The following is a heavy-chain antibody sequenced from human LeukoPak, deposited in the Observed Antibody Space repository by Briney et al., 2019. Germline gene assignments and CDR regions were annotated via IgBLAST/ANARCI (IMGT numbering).Heavy chain of an antibody. CDR1: GFTFSSYW. V-gene: IGHV3-74*01. CDR2: INSDGSST. J-gene: IGHJ4*02. CDR3: AKDREVYGGSFDY. Sequence: GGSLRLSCAASGFTFSSYWMHWVRQAPGKGLVWVSRINSDGSSTRYADSVKGRFTISRDNAKNTLYLQMNSLRAEDTAVYYCAKDREVYGGSFDYWGQGTLVTVSS. D-gene: IGHD4-23*01.